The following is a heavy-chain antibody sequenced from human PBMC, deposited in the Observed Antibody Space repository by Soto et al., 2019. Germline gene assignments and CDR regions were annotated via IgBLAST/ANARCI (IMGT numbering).Heavy chain of an antibody. V-gene: IGHV3-30-3*01. J-gene: IGHJ6*02. Sequence: GGSLRLSCAASGFTFSSYAMHWVRQAPGKGLEWVAVISYDGSNKYYADSVKGRFTISRDNSKNTLYLQMNSLRAEDTAVYYCAREGLTDFWSGYYSGYGMDVWGQGTTVTVSS. D-gene: IGHD3-3*01. CDR2: ISYDGSNK. CDR1: GFTFSSYA. CDR3: AREGLTDFWSGYYSGYGMDV.